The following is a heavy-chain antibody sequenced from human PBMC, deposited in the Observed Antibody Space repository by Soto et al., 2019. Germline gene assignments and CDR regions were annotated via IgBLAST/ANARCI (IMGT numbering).Heavy chain of an antibody. CDR1: GGSISSNY. V-gene: IGHV4-59*01. D-gene: IGHD6-13*01. Sequence: SETLSLTCTVSGGSISSNYWTWIRQPPGKGLEWIGYVYNSGSTNYNPSLKSRVTISEDTSKSQFSLKVNSMTAADMAVYYCARYRREAVAGYTLDNWGQGILVTVS. CDR3: ARYRREAVAGYTLDN. CDR2: VYNSGST. J-gene: IGHJ4*02.